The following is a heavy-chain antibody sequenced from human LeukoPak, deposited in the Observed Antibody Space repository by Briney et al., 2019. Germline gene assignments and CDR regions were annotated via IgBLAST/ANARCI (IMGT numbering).Heavy chain of an antibody. CDR3: ARDVGEYCSGGSCTACDY. CDR2: INWNGGRA. CDR1: GFTFDDYG. Sequence: GGSLRLSCAASGFTFDDYGMSWVRQAPGKGLEWVSGINWNGGRAGHADSVKGRFTISRDNAKNSLYLQMNSLRAEDTALYYCARDVGEYCSGGSCTACDYWGQGTLVTVSS. D-gene: IGHD2-15*01. J-gene: IGHJ4*02. V-gene: IGHV3-20*04.